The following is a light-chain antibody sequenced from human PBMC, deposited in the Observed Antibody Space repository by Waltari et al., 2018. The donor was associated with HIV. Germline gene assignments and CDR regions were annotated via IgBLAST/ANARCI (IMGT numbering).Light chain of an antibody. CDR1: EDLVDSNGNSY. V-gene: IGKV2-30*01. Sequence: DIVMPQAPLSLPVTLGQPASISCSSSEDLVDSNGNSYLNWFLLRPGQSPRGLFFKVSNRDSGVPERFSASGSGTEFTLKIRSVEAEDVGIYFCMQDTHWPFTFGPGTTLDI. CDR2: KVS. CDR3: MQDTHWPFT. J-gene: IGKJ3*01.